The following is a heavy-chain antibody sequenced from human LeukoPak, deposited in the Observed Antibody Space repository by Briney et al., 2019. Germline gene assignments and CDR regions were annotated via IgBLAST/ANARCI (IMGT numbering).Heavy chain of an antibody. Sequence: PGGSLRLSCVASGFTFSNYVMAWVRPAPGKGLEYVSSIIGNGDSTYYADSVKGRFTISRDNSKNTLYLQMNSLRAEDTAIYYCAKGSKGTYDYWGQGTLVTVSS. J-gene: IGHJ4*02. V-gene: IGHV3-23*01. CDR3: AKGSKGTYDY. CDR2: IIGNGDST. CDR1: GFTFSNYV.